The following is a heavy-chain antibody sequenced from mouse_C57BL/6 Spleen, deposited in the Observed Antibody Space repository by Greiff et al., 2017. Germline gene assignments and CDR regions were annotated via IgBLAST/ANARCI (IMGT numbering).Heavy chain of an antibody. V-gene: IGHV1-61*01. CDR2: IYPSDSET. Sequence: QVQLQQPGAELVRPGSSVKLSCKASGYTFTSSWMDWVKQRPGQGLEWIGNIYPSDSETHYNQKFKDKATLTVDKSSSTAYMQLSSLTSEDSAVYYCAREGYDGGAYWGQGTLVTVSA. J-gene: IGHJ3*01. CDR1: GYTFTSSW. D-gene: IGHD2-3*01. CDR3: AREGYDGGAY.